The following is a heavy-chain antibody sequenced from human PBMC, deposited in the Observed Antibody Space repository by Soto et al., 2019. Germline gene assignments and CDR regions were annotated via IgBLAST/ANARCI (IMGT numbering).Heavy chain of an antibody. Sequence: GGSLRLSCVTSGFSFSTFWLNWVRQAPGRGLEWVANINQDGSEKYYVDSVKGRFTISRDSAKNTLYLQMNSLRAEDTAVYYCASGGSSLNFDSWGQGTLVTVSS. CDR2: INQDGSEK. CDR1: GFSFSTFW. J-gene: IGHJ4*02. D-gene: IGHD6-6*01. V-gene: IGHV3-7*02. CDR3: ASGGSSLNFDS.